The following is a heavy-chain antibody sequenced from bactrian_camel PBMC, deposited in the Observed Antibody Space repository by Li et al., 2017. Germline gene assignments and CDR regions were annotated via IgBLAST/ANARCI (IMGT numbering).Heavy chain of an antibody. J-gene: IGHJ4*01. Sequence: HVQLVESGGGSVQAGGSLRLSCAGSGYGSWSYYCLAWFRQTPGKEREGVAVIYTGAGNAFSGDSVKGRFTISQGNAKNTVYLQMNSLKPEDTATYYCAAAHFKRYYSDYAANPERYNFWGQGTQVTVS. CDR3: AAAHFKRYYSDYAANPERYNF. CDR2: IYTGAGNA. D-gene: IGHD4*01. V-gene: IGHV3S63*01. CDR1: GYGSWSYYC.